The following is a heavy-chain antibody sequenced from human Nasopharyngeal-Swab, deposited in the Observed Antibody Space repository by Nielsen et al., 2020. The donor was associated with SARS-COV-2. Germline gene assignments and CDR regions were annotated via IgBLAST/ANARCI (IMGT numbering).Heavy chain of an antibody. CDR3: AGYRRSPPFDY. J-gene: IGHJ4*02. V-gene: IGHV3-21*01. D-gene: IGHD1-1*01. Sequence: GESLKISCVASGFTFSGYTMNWVRQAPGKGLEWVSSISSSSSYIYYADSVKGRFTISRDNAKNSLYLQMNSLRAEDTAVYYCAGYRRSPPFDYWGQGTLVTVSS. CDR2: ISSSSSYI. CDR1: GFTFSGYT.